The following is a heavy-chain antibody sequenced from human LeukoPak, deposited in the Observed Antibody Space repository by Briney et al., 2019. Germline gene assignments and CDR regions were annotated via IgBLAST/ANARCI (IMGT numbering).Heavy chain of an antibody. J-gene: IGHJ4*02. CDR3: ARERPGSRVLDY. Sequence: PGGSLRLSCAASGFIVSNNHINWIRQAPGRVLEWVSIIYSGDTTYYSDSVKGRFILSSDNSKNMLYLQMNSLRVEDTAVYYCARERPGSRVLDYWGQGTVVTVSP. CDR2: IYSGDTT. V-gene: IGHV3-66*01. D-gene: IGHD3-10*01. CDR1: GFIVSNNH.